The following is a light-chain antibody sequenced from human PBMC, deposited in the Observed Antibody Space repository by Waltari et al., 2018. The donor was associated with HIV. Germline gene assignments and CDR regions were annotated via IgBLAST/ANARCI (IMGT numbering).Light chain of an antibody. CDR3: QQHYTTPLT. CDR2: WAA. CDR1: QSVLYSSNNKNY. V-gene: IGKV4-1*01. Sequence: DIVMTQSPDSLAVSLGERATINCKSSQSVLYSSNNKNYLVWYQQKPGQPPKLLFSWAATRESGVPDRFSGSGSGTDFTLTISSLQAADVAVYYCQQHYTTPLTFGGGTKVEIK. J-gene: IGKJ4*01.